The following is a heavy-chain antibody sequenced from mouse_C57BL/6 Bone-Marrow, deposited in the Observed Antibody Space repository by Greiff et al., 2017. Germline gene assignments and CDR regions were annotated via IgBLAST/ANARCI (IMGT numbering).Heavy chain of an antibody. V-gene: IGHV1-69*01. CDR3: ARCGNYCSSYGYSDV. CDR1: GYTFTSYW. Sequence: QVQLQQPGAELVMPGASVKLSCKASGYTFTSYWMHWVKQTPGQGLEWIGDIDPSDSYTNYNQNFKGKSTLTVDKSSSTAYMQLSSLTSEDSAVYYCARCGNYCSSYGYSDVGGTGTTVTVSS. CDR2: IDPSDSYT. D-gene: IGHD1-1*01. J-gene: IGHJ1*03.